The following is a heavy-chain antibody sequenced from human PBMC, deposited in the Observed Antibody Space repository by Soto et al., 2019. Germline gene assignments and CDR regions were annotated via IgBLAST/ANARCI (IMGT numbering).Heavy chain of an antibody. CDR2: INPDGSGE. CDR3: ARSIEAARDGMDV. D-gene: IGHD1-26*01. V-gene: IGHV3-7*01. CDR1: GFSFEIYW. Sequence: GGSLRLSCASSGFSFEIYWMGWVRQAPGKGLEWVANINPDGSGEYYLDSVKGRFTISRDNAKNTVYLQMNSLRAEDTAVYHCARSIEAARDGMDVWGQGTTVTVSS. J-gene: IGHJ6*02.